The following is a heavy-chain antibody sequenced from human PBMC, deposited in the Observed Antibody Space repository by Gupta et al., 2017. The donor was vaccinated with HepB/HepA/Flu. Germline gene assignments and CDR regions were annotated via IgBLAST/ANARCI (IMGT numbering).Heavy chain of an antibody. Sequence: QVQLQESGPGLVKPSETLSLTCTVSGGSISSYYWSWIRQPPGKGLEWIGYIYYSGSTNYNPSLKSRVTISVDTSKNQFSLKLSSVTAADTAVYYCARHGWDGNFDYWGQGTLVTVSS. V-gene: IGHV4-59*08. D-gene: IGHD6-19*01. J-gene: IGHJ4*02. CDR1: GGSISSYY. CDR3: ARHGWDGNFDY. CDR2: IYYSGST.